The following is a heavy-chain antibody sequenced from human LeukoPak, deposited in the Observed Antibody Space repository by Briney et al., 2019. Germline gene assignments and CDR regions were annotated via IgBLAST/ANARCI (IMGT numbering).Heavy chain of an antibody. J-gene: IGHJ3*02. Sequence: GESLKISCRGSGYRVTNYWIGWVRQMPGKGLEWMGIIYPGDSDTRYSPSFQGQVTISADKSISTAYLQWSSLKASDTAMYYCTRRDGLGAFDIWGQGTMVTVSS. V-gene: IGHV5-51*01. CDR2: IYPGDSDT. CDR3: TRRDGLGAFDI. D-gene: IGHD5-24*01. CDR1: GYRVTNYW.